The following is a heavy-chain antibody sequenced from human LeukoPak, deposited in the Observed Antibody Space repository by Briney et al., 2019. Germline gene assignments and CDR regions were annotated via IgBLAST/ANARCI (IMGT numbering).Heavy chain of an antibody. Sequence: KTSETLSLTCTVSGGSISSSSYYWGWIRQPPGKGLEWIGSIYYSGSTYYNPSLKSRVTISVDTSKNQFSLKLSSVTAADTAVYYCASGNSGGSYFKYYFDYWGQGTLVTVSS. J-gene: IGHJ4*02. V-gene: IGHV4-39*01. CDR3: ASGNSGGSYFKYYFDY. D-gene: IGHD1-26*01. CDR2: IYYSGST. CDR1: GGSISSSSYY.